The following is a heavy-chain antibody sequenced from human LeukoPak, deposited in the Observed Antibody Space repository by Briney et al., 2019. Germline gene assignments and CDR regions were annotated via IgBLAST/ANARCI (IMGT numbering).Heavy chain of an antibody. J-gene: IGHJ4*02. CDR3: ARTITIFGALGYFDY. CDR1: GTSISSGAYS. Sequence: TLSLTCTVSGTSISSGAYSWSWVRQHPGKGLEWIAYIYYSGNTYYNPSLKRRVTISVDTSKNQFSLKLSSVTAADTAVYYCARTITIFGALGYFDYWGQGTLVTVSS. D-gene: IGHD3-3*01. V-gene: IGHV4-31*03. CDR2: IYYSGNT.